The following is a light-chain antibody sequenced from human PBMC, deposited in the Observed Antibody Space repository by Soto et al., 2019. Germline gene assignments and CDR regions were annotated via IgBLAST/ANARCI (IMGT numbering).Light chain of an antibody. Sequence: QSALTQPASVSGSPGQSITISCTGSSYDVGGYDYVSWYQQHPGKAPKLIIYEVTNRPSGVSSRFSGSKSGNTASLTTSGLQAEDDADYHCSSYAGSNNFFGGGTKLTVL. V-gene: IGLV2-14*03. J-gene: IGLJ2*01. CDR1: SYDVGGYDY. CDR3: SSYAGSNNF. CDR2: EVT.